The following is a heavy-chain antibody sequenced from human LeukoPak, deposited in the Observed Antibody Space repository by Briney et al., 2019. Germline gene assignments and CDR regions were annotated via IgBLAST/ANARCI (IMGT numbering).Heavy chain of an antibody. CDR3: ARHGLSYSSGWRN. CDR1: GGSISSSSYY. CDR2: IYYSGST. Sequence: PSETLSLACTVSGGSISSSSYYWGWIRQPPGKGLEWIGSIYYSGSTYYNPSLKSRVTISVDRSKNQFSLKLSSVTAADTAVYYCARHGLSYSSGWRNWGQGTLVTVSS. J-gene: IGHJ4*02. V-gene: IGHV4-39*01. D-gene: IGHD6-19*01.